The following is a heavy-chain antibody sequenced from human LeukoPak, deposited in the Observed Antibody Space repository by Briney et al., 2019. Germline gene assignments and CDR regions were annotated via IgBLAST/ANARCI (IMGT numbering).Heavy chain of an antibody. CDR3: ARQTFSGYDVRYYYMDV. CDR2: INHSGST. CDR1: GGSISSYS. J-gene: IGHJ6*03. D-gene: IGHD5-12*01. V-gene: IGHV4-34*01. Sequence: SETLSLTCTVSGGSISSYSWSWIRQPPGKGLEWIGEINHSGSTNYNPSLKSRVTITVDTSENQLSLQLSSVTAADTAVYYCARQTFSGYDVRYYYMDVWGKGTTVTVSS.